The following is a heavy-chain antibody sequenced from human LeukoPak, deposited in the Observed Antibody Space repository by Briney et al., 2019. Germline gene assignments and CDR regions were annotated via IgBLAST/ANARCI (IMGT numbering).Heavy chain of an antibody. CDR1: GYSFSNYG. J-gene: IGHJ1*01. D-gene: IGHD6-13*01. Sequence: ASVKVSCKTSGYSFSNYGIVWMRQAPGQGLEWMGWISAKNGNTKNSQKVQGRVTMTTDSSTGIAYLDLRSLRTDDTAVYYCARAPDISWLFENWGQGTLVIVSS. V-gene: IGHV1-18*01. CDR2: ISAKNGNT. CDR3: ARAPDISWLFEN.